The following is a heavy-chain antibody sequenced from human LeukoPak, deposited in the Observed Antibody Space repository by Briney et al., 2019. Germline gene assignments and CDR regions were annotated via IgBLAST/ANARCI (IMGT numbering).Heavy chain of an antibody. CDR3: ARMGQQLADY. V-gene: IGHV4-59*01. D-gene: IGHD6-13*01. CDR2: IHYRGSP. CDR1: DGSISGFY. J-gene: IGHJ4*02. Sequence: SETLSLTCTASDGSISGFYWSWIRQPPGKGLEWIGYIHYRGSPSYNPALKSRVTISVDTSKSQFSLKLNSVTAADTAVYYCARMGQQLADYWGQGTLVTVST.